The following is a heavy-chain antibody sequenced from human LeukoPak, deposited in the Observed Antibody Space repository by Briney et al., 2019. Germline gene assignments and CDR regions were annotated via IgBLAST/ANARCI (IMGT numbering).Heavy chain of an antibody. J-gene: IGHJ3*01. V-gene: IGHV3-7*01. CDR1: GFTFSSYW. CDR3: ASLFGESPLDAFDL. Sequence: PGGSLRLSCAASGFTFSSYWMSWVRQAPGKGLEWVANIKQDGSEKYYVDSVKGRFSISRDNAKNSLYLQMNSLRAEDTAVYFCASLFGESPLDAFDLWGQGTMVTVS. D-gene: IGHD3-10*02. CDR2: IKQDGSEK.